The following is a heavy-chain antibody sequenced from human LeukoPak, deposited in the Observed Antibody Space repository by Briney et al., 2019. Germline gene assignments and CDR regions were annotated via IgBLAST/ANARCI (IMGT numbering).Heavy chain of an antibody. J-gene: IGHJ4*02. Sequence: PGGTLRLSCAASGFPFSSYSMNWVRQAPGKGLDWVSYLSNSASTIYYADSVTGRFTISRDNAKNSLYLQMSSLRDEDTAVYYCARDPVATSRFDYWGQGTLVTVSS. CDR1: GFPFSSYS. CDR2: LSNSASTI. V-gene: IGHV3-48*02. CDR3: ARDPVATSRFDY. D-gene: IGHD5-12*01.